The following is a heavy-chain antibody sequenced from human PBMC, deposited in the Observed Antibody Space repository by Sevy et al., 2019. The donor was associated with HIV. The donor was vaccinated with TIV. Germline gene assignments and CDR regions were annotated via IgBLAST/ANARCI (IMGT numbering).Heavy chain of an antibody. CDR2: IWYEGRKK. Sequence: GGSLRLSCAASGFTFSSYGMHWVRQAPGKGLEWVAVIWYEGRKKYYTESVKGPFTISRDNSKNTLYLQMNSLRAEDTAVYYCGKWGAAVGWGCKYNYFIDFVVKGTTVTVPS. CDR1: GFTFSSYG. CDR3: GKWGAAVGWGCKYNYFIDF. D-gene: IGHD6-19*01. J-gene: IGHJ6*03. V-gene: IGHV3-33*06.